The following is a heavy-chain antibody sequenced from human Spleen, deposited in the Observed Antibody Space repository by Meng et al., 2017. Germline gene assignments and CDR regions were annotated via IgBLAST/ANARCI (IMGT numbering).Heavy chain of an antibody. V-gene: IGHV3-23*01. CDR2: ISGSGGTT. CDR1: GFTFTTYA. J-gene: IGHJ4*02. D-gene: IGHD2-15*01. Sequence: GESLKISCAASGFTFTTYAMSWVRQAPGKGLEWVSGISGSGGTTHYADSVKGRFTISRDNSKSTLFLQMNSLRAGDTAVYYCARTDRYCSDGSCYGSYLYYWGQGTLVTVSS. CDR3: ARTDRYCSDGSCYGSYLYY.